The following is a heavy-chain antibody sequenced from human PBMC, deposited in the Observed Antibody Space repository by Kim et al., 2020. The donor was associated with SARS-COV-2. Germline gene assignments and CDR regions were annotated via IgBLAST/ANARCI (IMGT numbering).Heavy chain of an antibody. D-gene: IGHD3-9*01. J-gene: IGHJ4*02. CDR3: ARDGLLDWLLSSKATFDY. Sequence: MGRFTIARDNAKNSLYLQMNRLRAEDTAVYYCARDGLLDWLLSSKATFDYWGQGTLVTVSS. V-gene: IGHV3-11*04.